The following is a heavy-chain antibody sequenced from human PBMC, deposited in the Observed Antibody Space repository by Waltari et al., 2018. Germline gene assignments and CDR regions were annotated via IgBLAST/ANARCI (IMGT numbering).Heavy chain of an antibody. CDR2: INPDGSAK. CDR1: GFTFSNFW. Sequence: EVQMVESGGGLVQPGWSLRLSCAASGFTFSNFWMDWVRQAPGKGLEWVANINPDGSAKNYVDSVKGRFTIFRDNTKNSLYLQMNSLRAEDTAIYYCSESLNVWGPGTTVTVSS. CDR3: SESLNV. J-gene: IGHJ6*02. V-gene: IGHV3-7*01.